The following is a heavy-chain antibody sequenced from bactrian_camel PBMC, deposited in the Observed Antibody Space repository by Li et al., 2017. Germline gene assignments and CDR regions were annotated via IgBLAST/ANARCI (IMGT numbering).Heavy chain of an antibody. Sequence: QVQLVESGGGSVQAGGSLRLSCVASGNVYSLNCLAWFRQAPGKEREGVATIYIGSVDRTTYADSVKGRFTISRDNAERTIYLQMNALKPEDTAMYYCAKPGYGLGLNYWGQGTQVTVS. V-gene: IGHV3S53*01. CDR1: GNVYSLNC. J-gene: IGHJ4*01. CDR3: AKPGYGLGLNY. CDR2: IYIGSVDRT. D-gene: IGHD5*01.